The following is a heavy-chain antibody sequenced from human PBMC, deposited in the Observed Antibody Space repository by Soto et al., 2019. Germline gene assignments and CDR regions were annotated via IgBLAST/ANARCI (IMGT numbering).Heavy chain of an antibody. CDR3: AKAYSNSWPNDWFDP. CDR2: ITGSGAGS. D-gene: IGHD6-13*01. J-gene: IGHJ5*02. Sequence: EVQLLESGGGWLQPGGSLRLSCAASGFTFSSYAMNWVRQAPGKGLEWVSGITGSGAGSYYSDSVKGRFTISRDNSKNRLYVQMNSLRAEDTAVYYCAKAYSNSWPNDWFDPWGQGTLVTVSS. CDR1: GFTFSSYA. V-gene: IGHV3-23*01.